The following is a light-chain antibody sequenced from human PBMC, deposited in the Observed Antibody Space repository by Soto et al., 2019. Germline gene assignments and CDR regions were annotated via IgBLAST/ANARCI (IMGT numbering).Light chain of an antibody. CDR1: QSVSSN. CDR3: QHYNNWPRT. V-gene: IGKV3-15*01. Sequence: EIVMTQSPATLSVSPGERATLSCRASQSVSSNLAWYQQKPGQAPRLLLYGTSTRATGIPARFSGSGSGTEFTLTISSLQSEDFAVYYCQHYNNWPRTFGQGTKVEIE. CDR2: GTS. J-gene: IGKJ1*01.